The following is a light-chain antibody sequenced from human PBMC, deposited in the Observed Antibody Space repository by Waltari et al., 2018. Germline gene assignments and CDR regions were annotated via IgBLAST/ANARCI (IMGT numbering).Light chain of an antibody. Sequence: QSVLTQPPSVSVAPGQRVTIHCPGSRPELGSNSVSLYQQLPGTAPTPPIYDNNERPSGISGRFSGSKSGTSATLDITGLQTGDEADYYCGTRDTALSAWVFGGGTKFDRP. CDR1: RPELGSNS. CDR3: GTRDTALSAWV. CDR2: DNN. V-gene: IGLV1-51*01. J-gene: IGLJ2*01.